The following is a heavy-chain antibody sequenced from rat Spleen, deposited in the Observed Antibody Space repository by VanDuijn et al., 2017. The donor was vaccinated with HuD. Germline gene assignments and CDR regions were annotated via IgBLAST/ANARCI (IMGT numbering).Heavy chain of an antibody. D-gene: IGHD2-5*01. CDR2: INSAGNT. V-gene: IGHV3-3*01. CDR1: GHSITSTYR. CDR3: ARYRDTYGHVGIFDY. Sequence: EVQLQESGPGLVKPSQSLSLTCSVTGHSITSTYRWNWIRKFPGNKLEWMGYINSAGNTKYNPSLKSRISISRDTSKNQFFLHVNSVTTEDTATYYCARYRDTYGHVGIFDYWGQGVRVTVSS. J-gene: IGHJ2*01.